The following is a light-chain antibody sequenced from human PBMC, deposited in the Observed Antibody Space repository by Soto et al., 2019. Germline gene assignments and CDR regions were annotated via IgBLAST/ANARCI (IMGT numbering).Light chain of an antibody. Sequence: TVMTQSPVTLSVSPGERATLSCRASQSVXXXLAWYQQKRGQAPRLLIYGASTRAXGIPARFSGSGSETEXXXXXXXXXXEDFADYYCXXYNNWPPLFGGGTKVEIK. CDR2: GAS. CDR3: XXYNNWPPL. V-gene: IGKV3D-15*01. CDR1: QSVXXX. J-gene: IGKJ4*01.